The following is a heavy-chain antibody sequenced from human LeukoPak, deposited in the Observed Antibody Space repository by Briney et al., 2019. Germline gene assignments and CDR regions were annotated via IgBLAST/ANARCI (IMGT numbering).Heavy chain of an antibody. CDR1: GFTFSSYG. CDR3: ATYRQVLLPFES. Sequence: GGSLRLSCAASGFTFSSYGMHWVRQPLGKGLEWVSSIFPSGGEIHYADSVRGRFTISRDYSKSTLSLQMNSLRAEDTAIYYCATYRQVLLPFESWGQGTLVTVSS. J-gene: IGHJ4*02. V-gene: IGHV3-23*01. CDR2: IFPSGGEI. D-gene: IGHD2-8*02.